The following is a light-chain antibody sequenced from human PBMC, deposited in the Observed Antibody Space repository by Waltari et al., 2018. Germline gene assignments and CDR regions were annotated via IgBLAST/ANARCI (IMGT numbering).Light chain of an antibody. CDR3: QRYDNLPIFA. CDR2: DAS. CDR1: QDISNY. Sequence: DIQMTQSPSSLSAFGGDRVIMTCQASQDISNYLNWYQQKPGKAPKLLIRDASNLETGVPTRFSGSQSRTDFTLTISSLQPEDVGTYYCQRYDNLPIFAFGPGTKVEIK. J-gene: IGKJ3*01. V-gene: IGKV1-33*01.